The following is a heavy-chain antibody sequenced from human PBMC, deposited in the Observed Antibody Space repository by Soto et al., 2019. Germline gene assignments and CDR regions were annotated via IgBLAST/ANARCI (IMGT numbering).Heavy chain of an antibody. D-gene: IGHD6-13*01. CDR3: ARASRIAVVGLKYYFDY. CDR2: INAGNGNT. J-gene: IGHJ4*02. V-gene: IGHV1-3*01. Sequence: ASVKVSCKASGYTFTNYAVHWVRQAPGQRLEWMGWINAGNGNTRFSQNLQGRVTMTRNTSINTAFMELSSLRSEDTAVYYCARASRIAVVGLKYYFDYWGQGALVTVSS. CDR1: GYTFTNYA.